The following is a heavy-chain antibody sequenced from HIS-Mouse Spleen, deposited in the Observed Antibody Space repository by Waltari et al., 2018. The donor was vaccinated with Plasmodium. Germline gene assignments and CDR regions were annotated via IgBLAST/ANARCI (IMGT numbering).Heavy chain of an antibody. Sequence: EVQLVESGGGLVQLGGSLRLSCAASGFPFSTLPMNWFLQAPVKGLEWVSYISSSSSTIYYADSVKGRFTISRDNAKNSLYLQMNSLRAEDTAVYYCARVNSGSYYWFDTWGQGTLVTVSS. V-gene: IGHV3-48*01. CDR1: GFPFSTLP. CDR2: ISSSSSTI. CDR3: ARVNSGSYYWFDT. D-gene: IGHD1-26*01. J-gene: IGHJ5*02.